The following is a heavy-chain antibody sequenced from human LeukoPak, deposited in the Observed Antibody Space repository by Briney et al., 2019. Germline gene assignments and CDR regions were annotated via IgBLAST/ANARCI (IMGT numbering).Heavy chain of an antibody. CDR2: ITGSSGVT. V-gene: IGHV3-21*01. CDR1: GFIFDDYA. J-gene: IGHJ4*02. D-gene: IGHD6-6*01. Sequence: PGGSLRLSCAGSGFIFDDYAINWVRQAPGMGLEWVSAITGSSGVTFYTDSVKGRFTISRDNAKNSLYLQMNSLRAEDTAVYYCAVLEYSSSEDDYWGQGTLVTVSS. CDR3: AVLEYSSSEDDY.